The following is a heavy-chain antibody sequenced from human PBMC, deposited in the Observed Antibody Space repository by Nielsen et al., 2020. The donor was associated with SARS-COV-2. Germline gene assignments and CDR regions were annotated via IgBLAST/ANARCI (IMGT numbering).Heavy chain of an antibody. CDR3: ARLGMGSGSYFPDAFDI. CDR2: IYYSGST. J-gene: IGHJ3*02. Sequence: SETLSLTCTVSGGSISSSSYYWGWIRQPPGQGLEWTGSIYYSGSTYYNPSLKSRVTISVDTSKNQFSLKLSSVTAADTAVYYCARLGMGSGSYFPDAFDIWGQGTMVTVSS. CDR1: GGSISSSSYY. D-gene: IGHD3-10*01. V-gene: IGHV4-39*01.